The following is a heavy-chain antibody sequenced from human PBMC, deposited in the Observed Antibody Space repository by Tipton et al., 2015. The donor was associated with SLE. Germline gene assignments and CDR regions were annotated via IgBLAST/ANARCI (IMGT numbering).Heavy chain of an antibody. J-gene: IGHJ5*02. CDR1: GGSFNTHY. CDR3: AGGGVEEGLEGGDWFDP. CDR2: IYFSGST. D-gene: IGHD1-1*01. Sequence: LRLSCSASGGSFNTHYWFWIRQPPGKGLEYIGNIYFSGSTNYNPSPKSRVTISIDTSKGQVSLKLTSVTAADTAVYYCAGGGVEEGLEGGDWFDPWGQGTLVTVSS. V-gene: IGHV4-59*11.